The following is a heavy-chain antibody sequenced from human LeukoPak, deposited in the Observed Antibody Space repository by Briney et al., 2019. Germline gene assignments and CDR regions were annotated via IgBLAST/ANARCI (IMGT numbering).Heavy chain of an antibody. CDR1: GGTFISYA. J-gene: IGHJ4*02. V-gene: IGHV1-69*01. Sequence: SVKVSCKASGGTFISYAISWVRQAPGQGLEWMGGIIPIFGTADYAQKFQGRVTITADESTSTAYMELSSLRSEDTAVYYCARVGRLTGFFDYWGQGTLVTVSS. CDR3: ARVGRLTGFFDY. CDR2: IIPIFGTA. D-gene: IGHD3/OR15-3a*01.